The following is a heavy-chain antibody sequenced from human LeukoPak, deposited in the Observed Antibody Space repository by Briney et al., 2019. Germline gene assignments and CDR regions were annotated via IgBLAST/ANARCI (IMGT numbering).Heavy chain of an antibody. J-gene: IGHJ6*03. V-gene: IGHV3-7*01. Sequence: PGGSLRLSCAASGFTFSSYWMSWVRQAPGKGLEWVANIKQDGSEEYYVDSVKGRFTISRDNAKNSLYLQMNSLRAEDTAFYYCVSVTTVVEDYYYMDVWGKGTTVTVSS. CDR3: VSVTTVVEDYYYMDV. CDR1: GFTFSSYW. D-gene: IGHD4-23*01. CDR2: IKQDGSEE.